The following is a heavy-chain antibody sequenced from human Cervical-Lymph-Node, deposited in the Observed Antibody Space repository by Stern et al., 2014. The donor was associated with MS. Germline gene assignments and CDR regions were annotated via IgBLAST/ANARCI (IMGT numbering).Heavy chain of an antibody. Sequence: QVQLLESGGGVVQPGGSLRISCATSGFAFASYALHWVRQAPGKGLEWVAFISTDGSNKNYSDPLKDRFSVSRDYSKKTLNLQINSLRREDTAVYYCALPGHFYTNAPDYWGQGTLVTVSS. V-gene: IGHV3-30*03. CDR2: ISTDGSNK. J-gene: IGHJ4*02. CDR1: GFAFASYA. CDR3: ALPGHFYTNAPDY. D-gene: IGHD2-8*01.